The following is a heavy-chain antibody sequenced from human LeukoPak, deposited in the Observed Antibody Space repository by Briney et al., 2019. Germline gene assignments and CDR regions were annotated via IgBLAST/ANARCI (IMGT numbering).Heavy chain of an antibody. Sequence: PSETLSLTCTVAGGSISGYYWMWIRQPPGKELEWIGYLYYSGDTKYSPALKSRVTISEDTSKNQASLRLKSVTAADTAVYYCARDSTGYDSSGYYYEGGDYWGQGTLVTVSS. CDR1: GGSISGYY. D-gene: IGHD3-22*01. J-gene: IGHJ4*02. CDR3: ARDSTGYDSSGYYYEGGDY. V-gene: IGHV4-59*01. CDR2: LYYSGDT.